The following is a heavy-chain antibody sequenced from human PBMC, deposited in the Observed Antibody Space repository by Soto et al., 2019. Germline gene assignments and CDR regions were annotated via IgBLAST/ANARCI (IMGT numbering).Heavy chain of an antibody. CDR3: ARSLDTMVRGVIITGSRYFDY. Sequence: SCVASGFSFSSYWMKWVRQAPGKGLETVANIKGDGSEKTYADSVKGRFTISRDNAKNSLYLQMNSLRAEDTAVYYCARSLDTMVRGVIITGSRYFDYWGQGTLVTVSS. CDR1: GFSFSSYW. J-gene: IGHJ4*02. D-gene: IGHD3-10*01. V-gene: IGHV3-7*03. CDR2: IKGDGSEK.